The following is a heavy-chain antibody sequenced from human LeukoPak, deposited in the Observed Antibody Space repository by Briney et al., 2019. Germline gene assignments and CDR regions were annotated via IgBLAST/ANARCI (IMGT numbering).Heavy chain of an antibody. V-gene: IGHV4-4*07. Sequence: SETLSLTCPVTGGSFGSYYWSWIRQPAGKGLDWIGRIYTSACTNYNPSLKSRVTMSVDTSKNQYSLKLSSVTAADTDVYYYARDKPYYYGSGSFQYYFDYWGQGTLVTVSS. J-gene: IGHJ4*02. D-gene: IGHD3-10*01. CDR2: IYTSACT. CDR1: GGSFGSYY. CDR3: ARDKPYYYGSGSFQYYFDY.